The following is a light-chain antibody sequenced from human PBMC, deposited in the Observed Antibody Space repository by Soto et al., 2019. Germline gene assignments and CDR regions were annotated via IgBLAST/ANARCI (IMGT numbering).Light chain of an antibody. Sequence: DVQMTQSPSTLAASVGDRVTITCRASQSISTSMAWYQHKPGKAPKLLIYRASYLESGVPSRFSGSGSGTEFTLTISSLQPDDFAAYYCQQYHSWTFGQGTKVEIK. CDR3: QQYHSWT. J-gene: IGKJ1*01. V-gene: IGKV1-5*03. CDR1: QSISTS. CDR2: RAS.